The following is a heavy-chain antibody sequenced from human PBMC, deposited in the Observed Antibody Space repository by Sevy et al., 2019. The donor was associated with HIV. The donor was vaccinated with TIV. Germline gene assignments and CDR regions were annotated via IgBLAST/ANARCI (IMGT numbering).Heavy chain of an antibody. CDR2: IGTAGDT. CDR3: TRGQRTIFGVVQSSYYYGMDV. Sequence: GSLRLSCAASGFTFSSYDMHWVRQATGKGLEWVSAIGTAGDTYYPGSVKGRFTISRENAKNSLYLQMNSLRAGDTAVYYCTRGQRTIFGVVQSSYYYGMDVWGQGTTVTVSS. V-gene: IGHV3-13*01. CDR1: GFTFSSYD. J-gene: IGHJ6*02. D-gene: IGHD3-3*01.